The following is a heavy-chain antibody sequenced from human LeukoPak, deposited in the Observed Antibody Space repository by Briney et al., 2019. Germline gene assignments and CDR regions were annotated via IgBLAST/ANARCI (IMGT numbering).Heavy chain of an antibody. V-gene: IGHV4-34*01. J-gene: IGHJ4*02. CDR2: INHSGST. CDR3: ANTLGSGSLDY. CDR1: GGSFSGYY. D-gene: IGHD3-10*01. Sequence: SETLSLTCAVYGGSFSGYYWSWIRQPPGKGLEWIGEINHSGSTNYNPSLKSRVTISLDTSKNQFSLKLSSVTAADTAMYYCANTLGSGSLDYWGEGTQVAVSS.